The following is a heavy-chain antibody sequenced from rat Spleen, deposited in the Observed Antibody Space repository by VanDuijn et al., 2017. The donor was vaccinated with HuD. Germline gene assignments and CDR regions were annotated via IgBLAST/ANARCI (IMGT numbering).Heavy chain of an antibody. CDR1: GFTFNNYW. CDR3: VRSVFDY. Sequence: EVQLVESGGGLVQPGRSLKLSCVASGFTFNNYWMTWIRQAPGKGLEWVASIANTGGYTYYPDSVKGRFTISRDNANSILYLQMDSLRSEDTATYYCVRSVFDYWGHGVMVTVSS. CDR2: IANTGGYT. V-gene: IGHV5-31*01. J-gene: IGHJ2*01.